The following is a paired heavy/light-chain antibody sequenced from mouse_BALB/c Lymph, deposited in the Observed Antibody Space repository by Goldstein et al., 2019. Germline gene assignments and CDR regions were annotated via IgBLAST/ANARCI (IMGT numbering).Heavy chain of an antibody. CDR1: GFTFSSYG. CDR2: ISSRGSYT. CDR3: ARHPTLSYYVMDY. Sequence: EVQLVESGGDLVKPGGSLNLSCAASGFTFSSYGMSWVRQTADKRLEWVATISSRGSYTYYPDSVKGRFTISRDNAKNTLYLQLSSLKSEDTAMYYCARHPTLSYYVMDYWGQGTSVTVSS. D-gene: IGHD2-10*01. J-gene: IGHJ4*01. V-gene: IGHV5-6*01.
Light chain of an antibody. CDR1: SSVSY. J-gene: IGKJ1*01. CDR2: GIS. CDR3: QQRSSYPPT. V-gene: IGKV4-90*01. Sequence: EILLTQSPAIIAASPGEKVTITCSASSSVSYMNWYQQKPGSSPKIWIYGISNLASGVPARFSGSGSGTSFSFTINSMEAEDVATYYCQQRSSYPPTFGGGTKLEIK.